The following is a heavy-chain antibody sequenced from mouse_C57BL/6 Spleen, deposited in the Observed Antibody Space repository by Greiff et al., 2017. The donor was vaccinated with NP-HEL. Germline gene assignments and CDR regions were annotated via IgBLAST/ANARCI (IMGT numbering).Heavy chain of an antibody. CDR2: INPYNGDT. J-gene: IGHJ2*01. CDR3: AAGTSGDY. CDR1: GYSFTGYF. D-gene: IGHD2-14*01. Sequence: VQLQQSGPELVKPGDSVKISCKASGYSFTGYFMNWVMQSHGKSLEWIGRINPYNGDTFYNQKFKGKATLTVDKSSSTAHMELRSLTAEDSAVYYGAAGTSGDYWGQGTTLTVSS. V-gene: IGHV1-20*01.